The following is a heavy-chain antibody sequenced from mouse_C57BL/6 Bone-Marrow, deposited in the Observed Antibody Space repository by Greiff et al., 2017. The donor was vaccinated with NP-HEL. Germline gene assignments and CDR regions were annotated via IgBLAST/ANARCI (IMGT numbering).Heavy chain of an antibody. D-gene: IGHD2-2*01. CDR1: GYTFTSYW. CDR3: AREKWLRLAMDY. V-gene: IGHV1-69*01. Sequence: QVQLQQPGAELVMPGASVKLSCKASGYTFTSYWMHWVKQRPGQGLEWIGEIDPSDSDTNYNQKFKGKSTLTVDKSSSTAYMQLSSLTSEDSAVYYCAREKWLRLAMDYWGQGTSVTVSS. CDR2: IDPSDSDT. J-gene: IGHJ4*01.